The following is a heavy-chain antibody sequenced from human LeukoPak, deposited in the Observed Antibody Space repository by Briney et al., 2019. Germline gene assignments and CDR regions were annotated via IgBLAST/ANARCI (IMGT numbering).Heavy chain of an antibody. Sequence: GRSLRLSCAASGFTFSSYTMNWVRLAPGKGLEWVSYISSSGSTIYYADSVKGRFTISRDNAKNSLYLQMNSLRAEDTAVYYCAELGITMIGGVWGKGTTVTISS. D-gene: IGHD3-10*02. CDR3: AELGITMIGGV. J-gene: IGHJ6*04. V-gene: IGHV3-48*03. CDR2: ISSSGSTI. CDR1: GFTFSSYT.